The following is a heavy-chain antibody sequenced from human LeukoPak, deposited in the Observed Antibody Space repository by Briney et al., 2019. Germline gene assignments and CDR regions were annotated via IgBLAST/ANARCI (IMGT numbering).Heavy chain of an antibody. V-gene: IGHV3-23*01. CDR3: AKDGGLWVSAHWGDS. D-gene: IGHD7-27*01. CDR2: ISGSGGST. CDR1: GFTFSSYS. J-gene: IGHJ4*02. Sequence: GGSLRLSCAASGFTFSSYSMNWVRQAPGKGLEWVSAISGSGGSTYYADSVKGRFTISRDNSKNTLYLQMNSLRAEDTAVYYCAKDGGLWVSAHWGDSWGRGTLVTVSS.